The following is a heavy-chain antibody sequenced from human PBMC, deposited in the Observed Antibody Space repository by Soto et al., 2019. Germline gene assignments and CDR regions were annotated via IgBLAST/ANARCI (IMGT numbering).Heavy chain of an antibody. V-gene: IGHV3-33*01. J-gene: IGHJ4*02. CDR3: ARDPGLGSGWYGFDY. Sequence: QVQLVESGGGVVQSGRSLRLSCAASGFTFSNYGMQWVRQAPGKGLEWVAVIWYDGSNKYYADSVKGRFTISRDNSTNTLYLQMNRLRAGDTGVYYWARDPGLGSGWYGFDYWGQGTLVTVSS. CDR2: IWYDGSNK. CDR1: GFTFSNYG. D-gene: IGHD6-19*01.